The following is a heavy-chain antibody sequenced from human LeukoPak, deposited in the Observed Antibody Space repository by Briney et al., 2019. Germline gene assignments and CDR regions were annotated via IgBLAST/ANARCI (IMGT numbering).Heavy chain of an antibody. CDR3: ARQYYDSSGYFLGNYYYGMDV. V-gene: IGHV4-59*08. D-gene: IGHD3-22*01. CDR1: GGSISSYY. J-gene: IGHJ6*02. Sequence: PSETLSLTCTVSGGSISSYYWSWIRQPSGKGLEWIEYICYSGSTNYNPSLKSRVTISVDTSKNQFSLKLSSVTAADTAVYYCARQYYDSSGYFLGNYYYGMDVWGQGTTVTVSS. CDR2: ICYSGST.